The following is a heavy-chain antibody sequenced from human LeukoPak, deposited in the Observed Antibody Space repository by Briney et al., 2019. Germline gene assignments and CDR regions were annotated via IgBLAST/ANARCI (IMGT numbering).Heavy chain of an antibody. D-gene: IGHD2-2*03. CDR1: RFTFSDFY. V-gene: IGHV3-11*01. CDR2: IRRSGDTI. Sequence: GGSLRLSCAASRFTFSDFYMSWLRQTPGKGLEWVSYIRRSGDTIYYAHSVKGRFTISRDNAKNLLFLQLNSLRAEDTAVYYCARGSSVGYFWGQGTHVTVSS. J-gene: IGHJ4*02. CDR3: ARGSSVGYF.